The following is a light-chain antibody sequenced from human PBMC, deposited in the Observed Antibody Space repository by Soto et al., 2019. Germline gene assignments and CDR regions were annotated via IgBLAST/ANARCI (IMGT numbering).Light chain of an antibody. CDR2: LGS. V-gene: IGKV2-28*01. Sequence: DIVMTQSPLSLPVTPGEPASISCRSSQSLLHSNRYNSLDWYLQKPGQSPQLLIYLGSNRASGVPDRFSGSGSGTDFTLKISRVEAEDVGVYYCMQDIQTPFTFGPGTRVDIK. J-gene: IGKJ3*01. CDR1: QSLLHSNRYNS. CDR3: MQDIQTPFT.